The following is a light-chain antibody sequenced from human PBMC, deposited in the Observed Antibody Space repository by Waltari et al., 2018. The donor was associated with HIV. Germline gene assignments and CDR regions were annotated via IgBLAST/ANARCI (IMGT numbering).Light chain of an antibody. Sequence: QSALTQPPSASGTPGQRVTISCSGSTMNIGSNYVFWYQPFPGTTPKLLIQDNNQRPSGVPDRFSGSKSGTSASLAISGLRSEDEAYYYCAAWDDRLSGSWEFGGGTKLTVL. CDR1: TMNIGSNY. J-gene: IGLJ3*02. V-gene: IGLV1-47*01. CDR2: DNN. CDR3: AAWDDRLSGSWE.